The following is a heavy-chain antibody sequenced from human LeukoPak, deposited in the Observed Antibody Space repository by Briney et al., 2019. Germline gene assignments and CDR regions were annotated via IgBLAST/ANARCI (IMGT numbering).Heavy chain of an antibody. CDR3: VSLAVGYFDWPPS. D-gene: IGHD3-9*01. J-gene: IGHJ4*02. V-gene: IGHV4-39*01. CDR1: GDSIRSSSYY. CDR2: MYYSGTT. Sequence: SETLSLTCTVSGDSIRSSSYYWGWIRQSPGKGLEWIGSMYYSGTTYYNPPLKSPVTISVDTSKNQFSLKLSYVTAADTAIYYCVSLAVGYFDWPPSWGQGTLVTVSS.